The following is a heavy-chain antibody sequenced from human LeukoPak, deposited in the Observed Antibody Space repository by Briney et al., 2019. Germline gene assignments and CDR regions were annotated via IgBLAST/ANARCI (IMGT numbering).Heavy chain of an antibody. CDR3: ARDSSWELPTDFDY. V-gene: IGHV3-48*04. D-gene: IGHD1-26*01. CDR2: TTSSSSTI. CDR1: GFTFSSYS. Sequence: GSLRLSCAASGFTFSSYSMNWVRQAPGKGLEWVSYTTSSSSTIYYADSVKGRFTISRDNAKNSLYLQMNSLRAEDTAVYYCARDSSWELPTDFDYWGQGTLVTVSS. J-gene: IGHJ4*02.